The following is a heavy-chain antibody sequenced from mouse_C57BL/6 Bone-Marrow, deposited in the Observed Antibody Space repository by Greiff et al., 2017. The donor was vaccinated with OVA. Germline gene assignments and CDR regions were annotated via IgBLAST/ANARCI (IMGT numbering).Heavy chain of an antibody. CDR3: TRGGYVYAMDY. V-gene: IGHV5-9-1*02. CDR1: GFTFSSYA. D-gene: IGHD3-1*01. CDR2: ISSGGGYI. J-gene: IGHJ4*01. Sequence: DVMLVESGEGLVKPGGSLKLSCAASGFTFSSYAMSWVRQTPEKRLEWVAYISSGGGYIYYADTVKGRFTIARDNARNTLYLQMSSLKSEDTAMYYCTRGGYVYAMDYWGQGTSVTVSS.